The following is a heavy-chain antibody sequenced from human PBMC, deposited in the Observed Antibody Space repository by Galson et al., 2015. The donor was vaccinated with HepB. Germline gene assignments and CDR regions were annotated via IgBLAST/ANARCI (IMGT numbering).Heavy chain of an antibody. Sequence: SLRLSCAASGLKFTDHAMTWVRQAPGKGLQWVSTISGLGDITYYADSVRGRFTISRDNSKNTVYLAMNSLRGEDSAVYYCSNRGDTRGWFDSWGQGTLVTVSS. CDR1: GLKFTDHA. V-gene: IGHV3-23*01. J-gene: IGHJ5*01. CDR3: SNRGDTRGWFDS. CDR2: ISGLGDIT. D-gene: IGHD3-3*01.